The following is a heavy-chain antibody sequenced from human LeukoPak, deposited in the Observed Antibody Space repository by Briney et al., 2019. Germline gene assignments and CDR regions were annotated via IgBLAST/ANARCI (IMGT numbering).Heavy chain of an antibody. CDR2: ITDSGGTS. J-gene: IGHJ4*02. V-gene: IGHV3-23*01. CDR1: GFNFRTYA. D-gene: IGHD3-22*01. Sequence: GGSLRLSCADSGFNFRTYAMSWVRQAPGKGLEWVSTITDSGGTSYYADSVKGRFTISRDNSKNSPYLQMSNLRTGDTAVYYCVKSTYSDTSGYFAFDSWGQGSLVTVSA. CDR3: VKSTYSDTSGYFAFDS.